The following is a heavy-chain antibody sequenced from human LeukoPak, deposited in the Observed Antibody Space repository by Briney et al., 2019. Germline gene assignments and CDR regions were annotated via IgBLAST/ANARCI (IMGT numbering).Heavy chain of an antibody. CDR2: ISYDGSNK. D-gene: IGHD6-13*01. CDR1: GFTFSSYA. J-gene: IGHJ6*02. Sequence: GGPLRLSCAASGFTFSSYAMHWVRQAPGKGLEWVAVISYDGSNKYYADSVKGRFTISRDNSKNTLYLQMNSLRAEDTAVYYCARDAMRVPSGIAAAGAPYYYYYGMDVWGQGTTVTVSS. CDR3: ARDAMRVPSGIAAAGAPYYYYYGMDV. V-gene: IGHV3-30*04.